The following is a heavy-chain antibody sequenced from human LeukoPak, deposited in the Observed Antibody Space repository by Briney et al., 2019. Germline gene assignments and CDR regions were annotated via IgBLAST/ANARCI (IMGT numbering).Heavy chain of an antibody. Sequence: GGSMRLSCAASGFAFRNFAMNWVRQAPGKGLEWVSVISGGSESGGNPYYADSVKGRFTISRDNAKNSLYLQMNSLRTEDTALYYCAKFTGSGWYLGDLGLFYFDYWGQGTLVTVSS. J-gene: IGHJ4*02. D-gene: IGHD6-19*01. CDR1: GFAFRNFA. V-gene: IGHV3-23*01. CDR2: ISGGSESGGNP. CDR3: AKFTGSGWYLGDLGLFYFDY.